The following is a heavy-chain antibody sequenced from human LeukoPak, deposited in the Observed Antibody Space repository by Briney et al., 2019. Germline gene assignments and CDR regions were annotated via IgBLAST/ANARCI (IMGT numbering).Heavy chain of an antibody. Sequence: GASVKVSCKASGYTFTGYYMHWVRQAPGQGLEWMGWINPNSGGTNYAQKFQGRVTMTRDTSISTAYMELSRLRSDDTAVYYCARDGCSGWYGVPCYYYYYMDVWGKGTTVTISS. V-gene: IGHV1-2*02. J-gene: IGHJ6*03. CDR3: ARDGCSGWYGVPCYYYYYMDV. CDR2: INPNSGGT. D-gene: IGHD6-19*01. CDR1: GYTFTGYY.